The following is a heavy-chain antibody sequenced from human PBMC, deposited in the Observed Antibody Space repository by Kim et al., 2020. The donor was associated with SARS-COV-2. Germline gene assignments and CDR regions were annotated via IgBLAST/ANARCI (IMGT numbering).Heavy chain of an antibody. CDR3: ARLSQVLPDY. V-gene: IGHV4-39*01. J-gene: IGHJ4*02. CDR2: IYYSGST. Sequence: SETLSLTCTVSGGSISSSSYYWGWIRQPPGKGLEWIGSIYYSGSTYYNPSLKSRGTISVDTSKNQFSLKLSSVTAADTAVYYCARLSQVLPDYWGQGTLVTVSS. CDR1: GGSISSSSYY. D-gene: IGHD1-26*01.